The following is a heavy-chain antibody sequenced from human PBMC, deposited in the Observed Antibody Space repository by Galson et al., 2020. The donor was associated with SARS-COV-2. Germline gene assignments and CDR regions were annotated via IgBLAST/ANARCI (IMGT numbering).Heavy chain of an antibody. CDR3: ARETIAAAGNCWFDT. D-gene: IGHD6-13*01. J-gene: IGHJ5*02. CDR2: ISYDGSNK. CDR1: GFTFSSYA. Sequence: GGSLRLSCAASGFTFSSYAMHWVRQAPGKGLEWVAVISYDGSNKYYADSVKGRFTISRDNSKNTLYLQMNSLRAEDTAVYYCARETIAAAGNCWFDTWGQGTLVTVSA. V-gene: IGHV3-30*04.